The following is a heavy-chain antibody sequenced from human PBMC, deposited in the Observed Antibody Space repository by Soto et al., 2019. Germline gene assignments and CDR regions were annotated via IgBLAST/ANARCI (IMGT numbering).Heavy chain of an antibody. CDR2: ISSSSSYI. Sequence: EVQLVESGGGLVKPGGSLRLSCAASGFTFSSYSMNWVRQAPGKGLEWVSSISSSSSYIYYADSVKGRFTISRDNAKNSRYLQMHSLRAEDTAVYYCARVKGMVRGATDYWGEGTLVTVSS. CDR3: ARVKGMVRGATDY. J-gene: IGHJ4*02. D-gene: IGHD3-10*01. CDR1: GFTFSSYS. V-gene: IGHV3-21*01.